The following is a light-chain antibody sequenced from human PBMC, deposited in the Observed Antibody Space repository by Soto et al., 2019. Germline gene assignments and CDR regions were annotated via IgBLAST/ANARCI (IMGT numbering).Light chain of an antibody. J-gene: IGLJ3*02. Sequence: QSVLTQPPSVSGAPGQRVTISCTGSSSKIGAGYNVHWYQQLPGTAPKLLIYGNSNRPSGVPDRFSGSKSGTSASLAIPGLQAEDEADYYCQSYDSSLSGGVFGGGTKLTVL. CDR2: GNS. CDR1: SSKIGAGYN. V-gene: IGLV1-40*01. CDR3: QSYDSSLSGGV.